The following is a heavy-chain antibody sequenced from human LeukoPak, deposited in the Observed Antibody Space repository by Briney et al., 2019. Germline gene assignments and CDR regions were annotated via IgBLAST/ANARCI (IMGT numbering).Heavy chain of an antibody. J-gene: IGHJ4*02. CDR2: FYDRGNT. CDR1: GGPISAYS. D-gene: IGHD4-17*01. V-gene: IGHV4-59*01. CDR3: ARVFLPTAQRSPYFDF. Sequence: SETLSLTCTVSGGPISAYSWSWIRQPPGKRLEWIGFFYDRGNTNYNPSLKSRVTLSVDPSTNQFSLKLTSATAADTAVYYCARVFLPTAQRSPYFDFWGQGALVIVSS.